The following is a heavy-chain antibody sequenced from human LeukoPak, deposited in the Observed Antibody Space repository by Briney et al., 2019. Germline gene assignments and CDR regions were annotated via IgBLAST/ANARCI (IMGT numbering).Heavy chain of an antibody. CDR2: VISGGSPI. CDR3: ARRSYSSSSALDY. J-gene: IGHJ4*02. CDR1: GFAFSDFH. Sequence: GGSLRLSCAASGFAFSDFHMSWIRQAPGKGLEWVSTVISGGSPIYYAVSVKGRFTISRNNAKNSLYLQMNSLRADDTAVYYCARRSYSSSSALDYWGQGTLVTVSS. D-gene: IGHD6-6*01. V-gene: IGHV3-11*01.